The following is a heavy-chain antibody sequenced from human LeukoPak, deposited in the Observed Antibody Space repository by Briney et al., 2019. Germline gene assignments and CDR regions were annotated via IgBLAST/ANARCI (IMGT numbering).Heavy chain of an antibody. V-gene: IGHV4-61*02. D-gene: IGHD4-17*01. J-gene: IGHJ4*02. CDR2: IYTSGST. Sequence: PSETLSLTCTVSGGSISSSSYSWGWIRQPAGKGLEWIGRIYTSGSTNYNPSLKSRVTMSVDTSKNQFSLKLSSVTAADTAVYYCASVGSGDYYFDHWGQGTLVTVSS. CDR1: GGSISSSSYS. CDR3: ASVGSGDYYFDH.